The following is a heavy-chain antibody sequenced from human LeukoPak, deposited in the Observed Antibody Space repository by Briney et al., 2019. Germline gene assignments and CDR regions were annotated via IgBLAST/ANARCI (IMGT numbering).Heavy chain of an antibody. D-gene: IGHD3-22*01. J-gene: IGHJ5*02. CDR2: VTGSDDRT. CDR1: GFTFSSAA. CDR3: AKGPQLGSGYHPVS. Sequence: QPGGSLSLSCAASGFTFSSAAMTWVRQGPGKGLEWVSTVTGSDDRTYYAGSVKGRFTVSRDFSKNTLHLQMNSLRVDDTAIYYCAKGPQLGSGYHPVSWGQGTLVTVSS. V-gene: IGHV3-23*01.